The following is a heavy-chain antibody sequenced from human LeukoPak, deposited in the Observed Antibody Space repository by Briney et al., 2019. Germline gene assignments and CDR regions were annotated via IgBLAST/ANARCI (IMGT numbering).Heavy chain of an antibody. Sequence: SETLSLTCTVSGGSISRFYWSWIRQPPGKGLEWIGYIYYSGSTNYNPSLKSRVTISVDTSKNQFSLKLSSVTAADTAVYYCARGRPYSSGWYDMYWYFDLWDRGTLVTVSS. D-gene: IGHD6-19*01. V-gene: IGHV4-59*12. CDR3: ARGRPYSSGWYDMYWYFDL. CDR2: IYYSGST. CDR1: GGSISRFY. J-gene: IGHJ2*01.